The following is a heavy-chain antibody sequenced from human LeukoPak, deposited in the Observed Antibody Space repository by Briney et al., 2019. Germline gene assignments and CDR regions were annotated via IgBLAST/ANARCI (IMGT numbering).Heavy chain of an antibody. Sequence: QTGGSLRLSCAASGFTFSSSAMHWVRQASGKGLEWVCRIRSKANSYATAYAASVKGRFTISRDDSKNTAYLQMNSLKTEDTAVYYCTSTEYSSSPFDYWGQGTLVTVSS. CDR2: IRSKANSYAT. D-gene: IGHD6-6*01. J-gene: IGHJ4*02. CDR3: TSTEYSSSPFDY. V-gene: IGHV3-73*01. CDR1: GFTFSSSA.